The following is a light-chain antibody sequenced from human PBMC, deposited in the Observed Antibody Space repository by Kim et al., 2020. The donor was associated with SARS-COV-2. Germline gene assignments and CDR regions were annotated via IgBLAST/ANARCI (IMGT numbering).Light chain of an antibody. Sequence: AGESVTLSCRASQSVSSSYLAWYQQKPGQAPRLLIYGASSRATGIPDRFSGSGSGTDFTLTISRLEPEDFAVYYCQQYGSSPPWTFGQGTKVDIK. J-gene: IGKJ1*01. CDR3: QQYGSSPPWT. CDR1: QSVSSSY. CDR2: GAS. V-gene: IGKV3-20*01.